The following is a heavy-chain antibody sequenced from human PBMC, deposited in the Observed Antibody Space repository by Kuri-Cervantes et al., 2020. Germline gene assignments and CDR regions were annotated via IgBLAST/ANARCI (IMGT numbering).Heavy chain of an antibody. D-gene: IGHD3-10*01. CDR3: ARDRKYYGSDYYYYYMDV. CDR2: ISYDGNNK. Sequence: GESLKISCAASGFTFSTHAMHWVRQAPGKGLEWVAVISYDGNNKYYADSVKGRFTISRDNSKNTLYLQMNSLRGEDTAVYYCARDRKYYGSDYYYYYMDVWGKGTTVTVSS. V-gene: IGHV3-30-3*01. CDR1: GFTFSTHA. J-gene: IGHJ6*03.